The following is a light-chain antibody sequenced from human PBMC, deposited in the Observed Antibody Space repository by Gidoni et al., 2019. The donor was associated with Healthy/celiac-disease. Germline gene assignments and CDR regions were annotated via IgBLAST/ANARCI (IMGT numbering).Light chain of an antibody. CDR2: GAS. J-gene: IGKJ2*04. CDR1: QSVSSCY. V-gene: IGKV3-20*01. CDR3: QQYGSSPCS. Sequence: ELGLTQSPGTLSLSPGESATISCGASQSVSSCYLSWYQQTPGQAPRLLIYGASRKSTGTPDRFSGSGSGTVFTLTSSRLEPEDFAVYYCQQYGSSPCSFGQGTKLEIK.